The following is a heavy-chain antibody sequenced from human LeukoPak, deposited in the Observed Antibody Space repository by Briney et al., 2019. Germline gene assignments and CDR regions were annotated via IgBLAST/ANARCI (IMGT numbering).Heavy chain of an antibody. J-gene: IGHJ4*02. V-gene: IGHV3-7*01. Sequence: GGSLRLSCAASGFTFSDYYMSRVRQAPGKGLEWVANIKHDEIEQYYVDSVKGRFTISRDNAKNSVFLQMNSLRVEDTAKYYCTRVPYGDYWSSDYWGQGTLVTVSS. CDR1: GFTFSDYY. CDR3: TRVPYGDYWSSDY. D-gene: IGHD4-17*01. CDR2: IKHDEIEQ.